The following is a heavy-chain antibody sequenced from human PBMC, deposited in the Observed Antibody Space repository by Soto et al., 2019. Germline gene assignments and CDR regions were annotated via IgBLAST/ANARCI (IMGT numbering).Heavy chain of an antibody. V-gene: IGHV3-74*01. CDR3: ARGGTSPTYCGLFYN. CDR2: LNPNGTFT. CDR1: GFTFSGYW. J-gene: IGHJ4*02. Sequence: EVQLVESGGGLVQPGGSLRLSCAGSGFTFSGYWMHWVRQAPGKGPVWVSRLNPNGTFTTNADSVKGRFTISRDNAKNTVYLQMNSLRADDTAVYYCARGGTSPTYCGLFYNWGQGTPVTVSS. D-gene: IGHD2-21*02.